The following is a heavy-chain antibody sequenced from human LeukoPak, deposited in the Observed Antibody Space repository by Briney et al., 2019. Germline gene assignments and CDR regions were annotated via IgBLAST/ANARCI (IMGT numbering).Heavy chain of an antibody. CDR3: VKYYDSSGSYYFDY. Sequence: GGSQRLPCAASGFTFSSYAMSWVRQAPGKGLEWVSTISGSGASTYYADSVKGRFTISRDNSKNTLYLQMNSLRAEDTAVYYCVKYYDSSGSYYFDYWGQGTLVTVSS. CDR2: ISGSGAST. J-gene: IGHJ4*02. D-gene: IGHD3-22*01. CDR1: GFTFSSYA. V-gene: IGHV3-23*01.